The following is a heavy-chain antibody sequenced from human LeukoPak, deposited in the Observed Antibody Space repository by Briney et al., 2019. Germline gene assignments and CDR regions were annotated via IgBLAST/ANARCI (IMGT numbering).Heavy chain of an antibody. CDR3: ARSTPSLDS. Sequence: GGSLRLSCAASGFTFSNYWMTWVRQAPGKALEWVANIKQDESEKYYLDSVKGRFTISRDNAKKSLFLQMNSLRAEDTAVYYCARSTPSLDSWGQGTLVTVSS. CDR2: IKQDESEK. J-gene: IGHJ4*02. CDR1: GFTFSNYW. V-gene: IGHV3-7*01. D-gene: IGHD5/OR15-5a*01.